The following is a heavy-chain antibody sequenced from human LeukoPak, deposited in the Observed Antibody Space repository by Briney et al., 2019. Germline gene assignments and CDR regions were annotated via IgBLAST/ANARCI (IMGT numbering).Heavy chain of an antibody. V-gene: IGHV3-30*01. CDR2: ISSGGTDE. CDR3: ARDSTYYYDSGSSGPHYFDN. CDR1: GFTLSTYA. D-gene: IGHD3-10*01. Sequence: GRSLRLSCAASGFTLSTYAMHWVRQAPGKGLEWVSLISSGGTDEYYADSVKGRFTISRDNSKNTLYLQLNSLRAEDTAVYYCARDSTYYYDSGSSGPHYFDNWGQGTLVTVSS. J-gene: IGHJ4*02.